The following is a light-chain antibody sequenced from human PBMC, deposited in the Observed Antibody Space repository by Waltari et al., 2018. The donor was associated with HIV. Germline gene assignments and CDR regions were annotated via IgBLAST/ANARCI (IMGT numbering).Light chain of an antibody. Sequence: QSALTQPASVSGSPGQSITISCTGTSNDVGSSNYVSWHQQHPGEAPKLIIHDVSDRPLRISNRFPGSKSGNTASLTISGLQTEDEADYYCSSYTSSTTYVFGTGTRVTVL. CDR3: SSYTSSTTYV. V-gene: IGLV2-14*03. CDR1: SNDVGSSNY. CDR2: DVS. J-gene: IGLJ1*01.